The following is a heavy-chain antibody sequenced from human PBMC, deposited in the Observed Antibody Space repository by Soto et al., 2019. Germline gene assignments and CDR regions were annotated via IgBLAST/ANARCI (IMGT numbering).Heavy chain of an antibody. CDR1: GFTFTSSA. Sequence: QMQLVQSGPEVKKPGTSVKVSCKASGFTFTSSAVQWVRQARGQRLEWIGWIVVGSGNTNYAQKFQERVTITRDMSTSTADMELSSLRSEDTAVYYCAEDTVTTRLYYWGQGTLVTVSS. V-gene: IGHV1-58*01. CDR2: IVVGSGNT. D-gene: IGHD4-17*01. CDR3: AEDTVTTRLYY. J-gene: IGHJ4*02.